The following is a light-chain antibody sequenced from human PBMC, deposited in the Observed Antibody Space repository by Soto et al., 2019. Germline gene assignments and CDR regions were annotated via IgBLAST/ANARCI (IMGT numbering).Light chain of an antibody. CDR3: QSLNRFTHS. Sequence: DIQMTQSPSSLSASVGDRVTITCRASQSVNTYLHWYQQKAGQAPKILIYAASSLQSGVPSSFSVSGSGTDFSLTISSLKTEDAATYYCQSLNRFTHSFCGGTKVDIK. CDR1: QSVNTY. CDR2: AAS. J-gene: IGKJ4*01. V-gene: IGKV1-39*01.